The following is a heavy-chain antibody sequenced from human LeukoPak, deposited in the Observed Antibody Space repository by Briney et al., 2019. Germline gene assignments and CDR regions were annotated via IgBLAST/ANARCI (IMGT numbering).Heavy chain of an antibody. D-gene: IGHD2-15*01. Sequence: ASVKVSCKASGYTFTSYGISWVRQAPGQGLEWMGWISAYNGNTNYAQKLQGRVTMTTDTSTSTAYMELRSLRSDDTAVYYCARVPVVVVATGPYVDYWGQGTLVTVSS. CDR2: ISAYNGNT. J-gene: IGHJ4*02. CDR3: ARVPVVVVATGPYVDY. CDR1: GYTFTSYG. V-gene: IGHV1-18*01.